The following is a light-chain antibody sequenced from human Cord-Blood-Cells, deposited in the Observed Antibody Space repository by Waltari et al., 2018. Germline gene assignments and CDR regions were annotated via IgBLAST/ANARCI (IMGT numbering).Light chain of an antibody. CDR2: YDS. CDR1: NSGSKS. Sequence: SYVLTQPPSVSVAPGQTARITCGGNNSGSKSVHWYQQKPGQAPVLIIYYDSDRPSGIPERFSGSNSGNTATLTISRVEAGDEADYYCQVWDSSSDHWVFGGGTKLTVL. CDR3: QVWDSSSDHWV. V-gene: IGLV3-21*04. J-gene: IGLJ3*02.